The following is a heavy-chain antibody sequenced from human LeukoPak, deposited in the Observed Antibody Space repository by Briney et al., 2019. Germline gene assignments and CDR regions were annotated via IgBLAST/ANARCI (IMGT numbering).Heavy chain of an antibody. V-gene: IGHV4-34*01. CDR2: INHGST. CDR3: ARGPHSSSYYYYYYYMDV. CDR1: GGSFSGYY. Sequence: SETLSLTCAVYGGSFSGYYWNWIRQPPGKGLEWIGEINHGSTNYNPSLKSRVTISVDTSKNQLSLKLSFVTAADTAVYYCARGPHSSSYYYYYYYMDVWGKGTTVTVSS. J-gene: IGHJ6*03. D-gene: IGHD3-22*01.